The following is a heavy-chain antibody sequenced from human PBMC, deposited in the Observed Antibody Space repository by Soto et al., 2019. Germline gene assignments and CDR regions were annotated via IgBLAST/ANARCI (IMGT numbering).Heavy chain of an antibody. Sequence: EVQLLESGGGLVQPGGSLRLSCAASGFTFSSYAMSRVRQVPGKGLEWVSAISGTGANTYYADSVKGRFTISRDNSKNTLYLQMNSLRADDAAVYYCATLRFCTSSSCYGREGGYWGQGTLVTVSS. CDR1: GFTFSSYA. J-gene: IGHJ4*02. D-gene: IGHD2-2*01. V-gene: IGHV3-23*01. CDR2: ISGTGANT. CDR3: ATLRFCTSSSCYGREGGY.